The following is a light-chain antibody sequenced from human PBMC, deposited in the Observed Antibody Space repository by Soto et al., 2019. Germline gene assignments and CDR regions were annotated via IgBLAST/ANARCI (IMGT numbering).Light chain of an antibody. V-gene: IGKV1-39*01. Sequence: DIQMTQSPSSLSASVGDRVTITCRASQTISSYVNWYQQMPGKAPKVLIYDASTLQSGVPSRFSGSGSGTDFTLTIKNLQPEDFAIYSCQQSYSSPWTFGQGTKVDIK. CDR1: QTISSY. CDR2: DAS. CDR3: QQSYSSPWT. J-gene: IGKJ1*01.